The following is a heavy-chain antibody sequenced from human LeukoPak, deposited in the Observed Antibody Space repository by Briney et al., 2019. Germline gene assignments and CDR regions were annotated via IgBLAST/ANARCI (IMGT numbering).Heavy chain of an antibody. CDR3: AKEGYCSGGSCYVFDY. D-gene: IGHD2-15*01. CDR1: GFTFSSYA. J-gene: IGHJ4*02. Sequence: GGSLRLPCAASGFTFSSYAMSWVRQAPGKGLEWVSAISGSGGSTYYADSVKGRFTISRDNSKNTLYLQMNSLRAEDTAVYYCAKEGYCSGGSCYVFDYWGQGTLVTVSS. CDR2: ISGSGGST. V-gene: IGHV3-23*01.